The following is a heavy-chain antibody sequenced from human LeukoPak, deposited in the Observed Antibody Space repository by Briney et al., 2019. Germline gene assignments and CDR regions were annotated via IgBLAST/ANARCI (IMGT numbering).Heavy chain of an antibody. Sequence: GASVKVSCKISAYTLTELSMHWVRQAPGKGLEWMGGFDPEDGETIYAQEFQGRVTMTEDTSTDTAYMELSSLRSEDTAVYYCATDGRAAAGTVGDYWGQGTLVTVSS. V-gene: IGHV1-24*01. J-gene: IGHJ4*02. CDR2: FDPEDGET. CDR3: ATDGRAAAGTVGDY. CDR1: AYTLTELS. D-gene: IGHD6-13*01.